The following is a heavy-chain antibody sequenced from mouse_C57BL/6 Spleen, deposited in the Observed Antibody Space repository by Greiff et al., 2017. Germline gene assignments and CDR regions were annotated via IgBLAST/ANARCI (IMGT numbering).Heavy chain of an antibody. CDR1: GFTFSDYG. CDR2: ISSGSSTI. CDR3: ARGVYYYGSSFYY. Sequence: EVMLVESGGGLVKPGGSLKLSCAASGFTFSDYGMHWVRQAPEKGLEWVAYISSGSSTIYYADTVKGRFTISRDNAKNTLFLQMTSLRSEDTAMYYCARGVYYYGSSFYYWGQGTTLTVSS. V-gene: IGHV5-17*01. D-gene: IGHD1-1*01. J-gene: IGHJ2*01.